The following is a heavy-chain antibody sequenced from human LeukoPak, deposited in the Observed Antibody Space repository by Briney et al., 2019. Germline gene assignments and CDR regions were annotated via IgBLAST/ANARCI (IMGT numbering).Heavy chain of an antibody. J-gene: IGHJ3*02. CDR1: GYSFSSFW. CDR3: ARGGPNRAFDI. V-gene: IGHV3-74*01. Sequence: GGSLRLSCAASGYSFSSFWIYWVRQVPGKGLVYVSRVNNEGTGRTYADSVKGRFTISRDNAKNTVYLQMNSLRDEDTAVYYCARGGPNRAFDIWGQGTMVTVSA. CDR2: VNNEGTGR. D-gene: IGHD1-14*01.